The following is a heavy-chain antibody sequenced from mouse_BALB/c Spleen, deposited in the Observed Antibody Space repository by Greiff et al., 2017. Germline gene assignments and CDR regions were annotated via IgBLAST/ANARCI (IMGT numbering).Heavy chain of an antibody. Sequence: EVMLVESGGGLVKPGGSLKLSCAASGFTFSSYYMSWVRQTPEKRLELVAAINSNGGSTYYPDTVKGRFTISRDNAKNTLYLQMSSLKSEDTALYYCAGHEPPGGNYCSMDYWGQGTTVTVSS. CDR3: AGHEPPGGNYCSMDY. V-gene: IGHV5-6-2*01. CDR1: GFTFSSYY. CDR2: INSNGGST. J-gene: IGHJ4*01.